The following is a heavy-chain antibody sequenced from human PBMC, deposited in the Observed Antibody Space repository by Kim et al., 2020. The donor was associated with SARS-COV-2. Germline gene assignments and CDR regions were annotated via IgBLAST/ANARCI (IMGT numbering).Heavy chain of an antibody. CDR2: VYHSGST. D-gene: IGHD2-2*01. CDR1: GVPINSGGFY. V-gene: IGHV4-31*03. J-gene: IGHJ4*02. CDR3: VGFHRYQLPTDYDH. Sequence: SETLSLTCTVSGVPINSGGFYWSWIRQHPGKGLEWIVYVYHSGSTQYNTSLRSRLTISVDTSKRQFSLKLNSVTAADTAVYYCVGFHRYQLPTDYDHWGQGTLVIVSS.